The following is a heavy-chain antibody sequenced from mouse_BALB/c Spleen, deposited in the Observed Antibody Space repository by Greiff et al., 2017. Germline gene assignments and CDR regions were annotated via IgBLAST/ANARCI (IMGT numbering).Heavy chain of an antibody. CDR1: GYTFTSYY. D-gene: IGHD2-2*01. V-gene: IGHV1S56*01. CDR3: ARGGDYGYDASFAY. Sequence: QVQLQQSGPELVKPGASVRISCKASGYTFTSYYIHWVKQRPGQGLEWIGWIYPGNVNTKYNEKFKGKATLTADKSSSTAYMQLSSLTSEDSAVYFCARGGDYGYDASFAYWGQVTLVTVSA. CDR2: IYPGNVNT. J-gene: IGHJ3*01.